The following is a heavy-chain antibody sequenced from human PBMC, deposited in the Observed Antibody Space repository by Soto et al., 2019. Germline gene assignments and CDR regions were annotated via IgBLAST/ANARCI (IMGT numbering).Heavy chain of an antibody. D-gene: IGHD3-3*01. CDR1: GFSFGSYA. J-gene: IGHJ4*02. Sequence: PGGSLRLSCAASGFSFGSYALSWGRQDPGKGRGRVAPISGSDGKTFYADSVKGRFSISRDTSQSTLYLQMNSLRADDTAMYYCARWSYLDYWGQGTRVTVSS. V-gene: IGHV3-23*01. CDR3: ARWSYLDY. CDR2: ISGSDGKT.